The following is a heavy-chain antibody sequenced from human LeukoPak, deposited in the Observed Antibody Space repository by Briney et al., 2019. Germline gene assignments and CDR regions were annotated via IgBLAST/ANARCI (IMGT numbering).Heavy chain of an antibody. Sequence: PSQTLSLTCTVSGGSISCGDYYWSWIRQPPGKGLKWIGYIFYSGNTNYNPSLKSRVTISIDTSKNQFSLKLSSVTAADTAIYYCACRGYYSGLDVWGQGTTVTVSS. J-gene: IGHJ6*02. V-gene: IGHV4-30-4*01. D-gene: IGHD3-22*01. CDR1: GGSISCGDYY. CDR3: ACRGYYSGLDV. CDR2: IFYSGNT.